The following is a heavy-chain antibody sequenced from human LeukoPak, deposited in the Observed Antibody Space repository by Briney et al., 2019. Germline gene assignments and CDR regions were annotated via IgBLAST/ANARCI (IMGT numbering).Heavy chain of an antibody. CDR1: GGTFSSYA. CDR2: IIPIFGTA. J-gene: IGHJ3*02. Sequence: SVKVSCKASGGTFSSYAISWVRQAPGQGLEWMGGIIPIFGTANYAQKFQGRVTITTDESTSIAYMELSSLRSEDTAVYYCARDSQKVTTNAVGAFDIWGQGTMVTVSS. CDR3: ARDSQKVTTNAVGAFDI. D-gene: IGHD4-17*01. V-gene: IGHV1-69*05.